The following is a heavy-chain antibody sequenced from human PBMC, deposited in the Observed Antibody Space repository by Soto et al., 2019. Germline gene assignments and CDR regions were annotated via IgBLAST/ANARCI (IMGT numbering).Heavy chain of an antibody. Sequence: ASETLSLTCAVYGGSLSGYYLSWIRQPPGKGLEWIGEINHSGSTNYNPSLKSRVTISVDTSKNQFSLKLSSVTAADTAVYYCARGLRTVLRFLEWLSHFDYWGQGTLVTVSS. CDR3: ARGLRTVLRFLEWLSHFDY. CDR2: INHSGST. D-gene: IGHD3-3*01. J-gene: IGHJ4*02. V-gene: IGHV4-34*01. CDR1: GGSLSGYY.